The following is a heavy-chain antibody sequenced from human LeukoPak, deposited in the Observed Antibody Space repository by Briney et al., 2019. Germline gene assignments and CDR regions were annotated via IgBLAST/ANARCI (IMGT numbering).Heavy chain of an antibody. Sequence: GRSLRLSCAASGFTFSSYGMRWVRQAPGKGLEWVAVISYDGSNKYYADSVKGRFTISRDNSKNTLYLQMNSLRAEDTAVYYCAFRGGDYWGQGTLVTVSS. CDR3: AFRGGDY. D-gene: IGHD3-10*01. CDR2: ISYDGSNK. J-gene: IGHJ4*02. V-gene: IGHV3-30*03. CDR1: GFTFSSYG.